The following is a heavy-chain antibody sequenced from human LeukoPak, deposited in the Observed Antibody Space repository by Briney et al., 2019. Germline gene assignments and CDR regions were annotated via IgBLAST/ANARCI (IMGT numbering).Heavy chain of an antibody. CDR3: ARVLQYDSSGRRDY. CDR2: ISSSSSYI. CDR1: GLTFSSYS. Sequence: GGSLRLSCAASGLTFSSYSMNWVRQAPGKGLEWVSSISSSSSYIYYADSVKGRCTISRDNAKNSLYLQMNSLRAEDTAVYYCARVLQYDSSGRRDYWGQGTLVTVSS. V-gene: IGHV3-21*01. J-gene: IGHJ4*02. D-gene: IGHD3-22*01.